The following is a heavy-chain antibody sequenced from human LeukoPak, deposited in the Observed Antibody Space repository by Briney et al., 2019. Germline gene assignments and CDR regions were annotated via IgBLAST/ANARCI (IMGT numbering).Heavy chain of an antibody. J-gene: IGHJ5*02. CDR1: GGTFSSYA. V-gene: IGHV1-69*04. CDR3: ARDLGVVVAATPLYPGWFDP. CDR2: IIPILGIA. D-gene: IGHD2-15*01. Sequence: SVTVSCKASGGTFSSYAISWVRQAPGQGLEWLGRIIPILGIANYAQKFQGRVTITADKSTSTAYMELSSLRSEDTAVYYCARDLGVVVAATPLYPGWFDPWGQGTLVTVSS.